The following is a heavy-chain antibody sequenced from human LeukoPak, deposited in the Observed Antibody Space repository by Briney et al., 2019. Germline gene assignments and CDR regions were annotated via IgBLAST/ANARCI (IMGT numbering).Heavy chain of an antibody. D-gene: IGHD3-10*01. J-gene: IGHJ6*02. CDR3: ARHQSHPGLIREDYGLDV. CDR1: GGSISSSSYY. CDR2: IYYRGNT. V-gene: IGHV4-61*05. Sequence: PSETLSLTCTVSGGSISSSSYYWGWIRQPPGKGLEWIGYIYYRGNTNYSPSLESRVAISIDTSKNQISLRLNAVTAADTAMYYCARHQSHPGLIREDYGLDVWGQGTTVTVSS.